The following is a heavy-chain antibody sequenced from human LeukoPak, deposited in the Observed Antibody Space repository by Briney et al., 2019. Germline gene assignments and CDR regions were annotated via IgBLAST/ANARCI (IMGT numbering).Heavy chain of an antibody. CDR1: GFTFSSYA. D-gene: IGHD3-22*01. CDR2: ISGSGGST. J-gene: IGHJ4*02. V-gene: IGHV3-23*01. CDR3: ARVITGQTYYYDSSGYLY. Sequence: GRSLRLSCAASGFTFSSYAMSWVRQAPGKGLEWVSAISGSGGSTYYADAVKGRLTVSRDNSKNSLYLQMNSLRAEDTAVYYCARVITGQTYYYDSSGYLYWGQGTLVTVSS.